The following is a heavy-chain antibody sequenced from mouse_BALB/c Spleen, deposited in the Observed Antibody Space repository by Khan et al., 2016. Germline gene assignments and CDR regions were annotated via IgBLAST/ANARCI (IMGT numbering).Heavy chain of an antibody. J-gene: IGHJ2*01. CDR3: ARLKDWDGPFAY. CDR2: ISSGSGTM. CDR1: GFTFSNFG. V-gene: IGHV5-17*02. Sequence: VELVESGGGLVQPGGSRKLSCAASGFTFSNFGMHWIRQAPEKGLEWVAYISSGSGTMYYADTVTGRFTISRDNPKNTLFLQMTSLRSEDTAIYYCARLKDWDGPFAYWGQGTTLTVSS. D-gene: IGHD4-1*01.